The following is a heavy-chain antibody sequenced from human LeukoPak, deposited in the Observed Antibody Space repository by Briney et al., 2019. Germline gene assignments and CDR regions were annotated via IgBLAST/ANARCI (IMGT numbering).Heavy chain of an antibody. V-gene: IGHV3-53*01. CDR3: ARKYCSGGSCYWVDDY. CDR2: IYSGGST. D-gene: IGHD2-15*01. CDR1: GFTVSSNH. J-gene: IGHJ4*02. Sequence: PGGSLRLSCAASGFTVSSNHMSWVRQAPGKGLEWVSVIYSGGSTYYADSVKGRFTISRDNSKNTLYLQMNSLRAEDTAVYYCARKYCSGGSCYWVDDYRGQGTLVTVSS.